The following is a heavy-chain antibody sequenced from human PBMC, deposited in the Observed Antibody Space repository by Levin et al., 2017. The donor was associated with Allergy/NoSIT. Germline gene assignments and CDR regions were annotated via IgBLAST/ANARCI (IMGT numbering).Heavy chain of an antibody. CDR2: KDKEVPER. Sequence: GGSLRLSCSASGYTFRTFWWTWVGKPPGGELEWVANKDKEVPERNNVDSVKGRFTISRDNTKNSLYLQMNSLRADDTAVYYCARDRYKNGHNRNDAAAGDYWGQGTLVTVSS. CDR3: ARDRYKNGHNRNDAAAGDY. CDR1: GYTFRTFW. D-gene: IGHD1-20*01. J-gene: IGHJ4*02. V-gene: IGHV3-7*01.